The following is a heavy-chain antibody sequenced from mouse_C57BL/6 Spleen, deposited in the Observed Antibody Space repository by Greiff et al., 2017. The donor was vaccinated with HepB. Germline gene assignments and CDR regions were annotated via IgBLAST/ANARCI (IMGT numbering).Heavy chain of an antibody. CDR1: GYTFTDYE. CDR2: IDPETGGT. V-gene: IGHV1-15*01. Sequence: QVQLQQSGAELVRPGASVTLSCKASGYTFTDYEMHWVKQTPVHGLEWIGAIDPETGGTAYNQKFKGKAILTADESSSTAYMELRSLTSEDSAVYYCTNYYGSSHPYAMDYWGQGTSVTVSS. D-gene: IGHD1-1*01. CDR3: TNYYGSSHPYAMDY. J-gene: IGHJ4*01.